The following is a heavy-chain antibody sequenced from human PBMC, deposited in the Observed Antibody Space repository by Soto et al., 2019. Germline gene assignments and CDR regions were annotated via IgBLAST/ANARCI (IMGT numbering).Heavy chain of an antibody. J-gene: IGHJ5*02. Sequence: LSLTCNVSGGSISNYYWTWVRQSPEKGLEWIGYMYYNGNINYNPSLKSRVTISIDTSKNQFSLTLKSVTAADTAVYYCASGGNWFDPWGQGVLVTVSS. CDR1: GGSISNYY. CDR2: MYYNGNI. V-gene: IGHV4-59*01. D-gene: IGHD3-16*01. CDR3: ASGGNWFDP.